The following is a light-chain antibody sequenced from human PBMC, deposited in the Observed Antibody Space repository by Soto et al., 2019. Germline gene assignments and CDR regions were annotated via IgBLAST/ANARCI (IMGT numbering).Light chain of an antibody. Sequence: QSALTQPASVSGSPGQSITISCTGTSSDAGGYNYVSWYQQHPGKAPKLMIYDVSNRPSGVSNRFSGSKSGNTASLTISGLQAEDEADYYCSSYTSSSTPGFGGGTKLTVL. CDR3: SSYTSSSTPG. V-gene: IGLV2-14*01. CDR2: DVS. J-gene: IGLJ2*01. CDR1: SSDAGGYNY.